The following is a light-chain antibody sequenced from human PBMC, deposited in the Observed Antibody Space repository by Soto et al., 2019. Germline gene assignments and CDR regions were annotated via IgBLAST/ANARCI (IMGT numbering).Light chain of an antibody. CDR1: QNLRSS. CDR2: GAS. J-gene: IGKJ1*01. Sequence: EIVLAQSPATLSLSPGERATLSCRASQNLRSSLAWYQQKPGQAPRLLIYGASTRATGIPARFSGSGSRTEFTLTISSLQSEDFAVYFCQQYNIWPQTFGQGAKVDIK. CDR3: QQYNIWPQT. V-gene: IGKV3-15*01.